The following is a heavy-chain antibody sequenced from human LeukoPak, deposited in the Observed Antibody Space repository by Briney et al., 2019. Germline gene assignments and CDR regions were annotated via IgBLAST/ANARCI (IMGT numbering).Heavy chain of an antibody. V-gene: IGHV2-5*01. D-gene: IGHD3-22*01. J-gene: IGHJ5*02. CDR2: LYWNDDK. CDR3: AHSPHDSSVYYFARSTNWFDP. Sequence: SGPTLVKPTQTLTLTCTFSGFSLSTSGVGVGWIRQPPGKALEWLALLYWNDDKRYSPSLKSRLTITKDTSKNQVVLTMTNMDPVDTATYYCAHSPHDSSVYYFARSTNWFDPWGQGTLVTVSS. CDR1: GFSLSTSGVG.